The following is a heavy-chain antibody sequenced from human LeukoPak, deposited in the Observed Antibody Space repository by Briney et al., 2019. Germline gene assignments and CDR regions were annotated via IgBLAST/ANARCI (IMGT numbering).Heavy chain of an antibody. CDR3: AREFGYYGSGSFDY. Sequence: GESLKISCKASGYTFTSYGISWVRQAPGQGLEWMGWIDTNTGNPTYAQGFTGRFVFSLDTSVSTAYLQISSLKAEDTAVYYCAREFGYYGSGSFDYWGQGTLVTVSS. CDR2: IDTNTGNP. CDR1: GYTFTSYG. J-gene: IGHJ4*02. V-gene: IGHV7-4-1*02. D-gene: IGHD3-10*01.